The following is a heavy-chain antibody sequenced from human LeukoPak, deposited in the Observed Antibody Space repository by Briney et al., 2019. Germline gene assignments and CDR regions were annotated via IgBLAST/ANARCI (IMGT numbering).Heavy chain of an antibody. Sequence: PSETLSLTCTVSGGSISSGSYYWSWIRQPAGKGLEWIGRIYTSGSTNYNPSLKSRVTMSVDTSKNQFSLKLSSVTAADTAVYYCARVGGYYYGSGSYYHGNWFDPWGQGTLVTVSS. CDR1: GGSISSGSYY. V-gene: IGHV4-61*02. CDR2: IYTSGST. J-gene: IGHJ5*02. D-gene: IGHD3-10*01. CDR3: ARVGGYYYGSGSYYHGNWFDP.